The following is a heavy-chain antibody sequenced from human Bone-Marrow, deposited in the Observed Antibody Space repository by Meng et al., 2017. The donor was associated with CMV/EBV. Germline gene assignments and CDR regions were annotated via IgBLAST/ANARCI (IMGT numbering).Heavy chain of an antibody. CDR3: ARDMQAAAYY. Sequence: GESLKISCAASGFTFSSYSMNWVRQAPGKGLEWVSSISSSSSYIYYADSVKGRFTISRDNAKNSLYLQMNSLRAEDTAVYYCARDMQAAAYYWGQGTLVTVSS. V-gene: IGHV3-21*01. D-gene: IGHD6-13*01. CDR1: GFTFSSYS. CDR2: ISSSSSYI. J-gene: IGHJ4*02.